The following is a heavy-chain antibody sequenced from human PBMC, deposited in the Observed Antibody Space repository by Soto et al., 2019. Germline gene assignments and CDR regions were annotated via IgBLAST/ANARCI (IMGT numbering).Heavy chain of an antibody. Sequence: QVQLVQSGAEVKKPGSSVKVSCKASGGTFSSYTISWVRQAPGQGLEWMGRIIPILGIANYAQKFQGRVTIPADKSTSTAYMELSSLRSEDTAVYYCAREGGVTGTLYLDPWGQGTLVTVSS. CDR3: AREGGVTGTLYLDP. J-gene: IGHJ5*02. CDR1: GGTFSSYT. V-gene: IGHV1-69*08. D-gene: IGHD1-7*01. CDR2: IIPILGIA.